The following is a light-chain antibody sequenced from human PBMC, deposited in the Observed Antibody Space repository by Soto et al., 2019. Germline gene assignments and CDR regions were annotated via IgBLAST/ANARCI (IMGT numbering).Light chain of an antibody. CDR1: QSVNSKY. V-gene: IGKV3-20*01. Sequence: EIVLTQSPGTLSVSPGERATLSCRASQSVNSKYLAWYQQKPGQAPRLVIFGASNRATGLPDRFSGSGSGTDFTLTISRLEPEDFAFYYCHHYGSSFGGGTKVEIK. J-gene: IGKJ4*01. CDR2: GAS. CDR3: HHYGSS.